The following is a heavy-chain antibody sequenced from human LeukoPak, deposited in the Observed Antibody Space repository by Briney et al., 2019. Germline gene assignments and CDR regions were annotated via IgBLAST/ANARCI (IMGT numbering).Heavy chain of an antibody. CDR1: GFTFSSYS. CDR3: ARDLRSTNDRRFDP. J-gene: IGHJ5*02. D-gene: IGHD2-2*01. Sequence: PGGSLRLSCAASGFTFSSYSMNWVRQAPGKGLEWVSSISSSSSYIFYADSVKGRFTISRDNAKNSLYLQMNSLRAEDTAVYYCARDLRSTNDRRFDPWGQGTLVTVSS. V-gene: IGHV3-21*01. CDR2: ISSSSSYI.